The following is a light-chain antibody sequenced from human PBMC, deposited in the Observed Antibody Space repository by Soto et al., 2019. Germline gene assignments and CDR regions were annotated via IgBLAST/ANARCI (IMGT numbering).Light chain of an antibody. CDR1: KSISTY. CDR3: QKCKVYPLT. V-gene: IGKV1-27*01. J-gene: IGKJ4*01. Sequence: DIELTQSPSSLSSSVGERATLTCGASKSISTYLDWYQNKQGKAPKVLIYAVSSLPTGVPSRFSGSGSGTDFTLTISSLQPEDVATYYCQKCKVYPLTFGGGTKVDIK. CDR2: AVS.